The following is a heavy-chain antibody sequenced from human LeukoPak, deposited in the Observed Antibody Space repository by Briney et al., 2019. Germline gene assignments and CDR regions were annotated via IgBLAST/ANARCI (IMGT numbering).Heavy chain of an antibody. Sequence: GRSLRLSCAASGFTFSSYGMHWVRQAPGKGLEWVAVISYDGSNKYYADSVKGRFTISRDNSKNTLYLQMNSLRAEDTAVYYCAKAPFHYYDSGSPPDYWGQGTLVTVSS. CDR2: ISYDGSNK. D-gene: IGHD3-10*01. CDR3: AKAPFHYYDSGSPPDY. V-gene: IGHV3-30*18. CDR1: GFTFSSYG. J-gene: IGHJ4*02.